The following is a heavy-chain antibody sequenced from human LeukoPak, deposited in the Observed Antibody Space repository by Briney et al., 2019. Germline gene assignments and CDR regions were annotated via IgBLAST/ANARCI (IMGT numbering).Heavy chain of an antibody. Sequence: GGSLRLSCAASGFTFSSYGMHGVRQAPGKGLEWLAFIWLDGSNKYYADSVKGRITIPRDNSKNTLHLQMNSLRAEDTVVYYCARAPDTAMLTGLSMDVWGEGTTVTVSS. CDR1: GFTFSSYG. V-gene: IGHV3-33*01. D-gene: IGHD5-18*01. J-gene: IGHJ6*01. CDR3: ARAPDTAMLTGLSMDV. CDR2: IWLDGSNK.